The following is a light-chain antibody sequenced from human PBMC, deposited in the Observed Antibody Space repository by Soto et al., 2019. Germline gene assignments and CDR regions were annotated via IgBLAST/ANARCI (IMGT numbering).Light chain of an antibody. V-gene: IGLV1-40*01. Sequence: QSVLTQPPSVSGAPGQRVTISCSGTSSNIGAGYDVHWYHQVTGTAPKLLIYGNNNRASGVPDRFSDYRSGNCASLAITGLQAEDEADYYCQSFDTHLRRSVFGGGSKVTVL. J-gene: IGLJ3*02. CDR3: QSFDTHLRRSV. CDR2: GNN. CDR1: SSNIGAGYD.